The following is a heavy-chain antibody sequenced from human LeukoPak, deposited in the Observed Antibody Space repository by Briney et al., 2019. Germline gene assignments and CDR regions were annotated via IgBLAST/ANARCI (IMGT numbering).Heavy chain of an antibody. CDR1: GGSISSYY. CDR2: IYYSGST. J-gene: IGHJ6*02. CDR3: AKHHSKFWNYGMDV. Sequence: PSETLSLTCTVSGGSISSYYWSWIRQPPGKGLEWIGYIYYSGSTNYNPSLKSRVTISVDTSKNQFSLKLSSVTAADTAVYYCAKHHSKFWNYGMDVWGQGTTVTVSS. D-gene: IGHD3-3*01. V-gene: IGHV4-59*08.